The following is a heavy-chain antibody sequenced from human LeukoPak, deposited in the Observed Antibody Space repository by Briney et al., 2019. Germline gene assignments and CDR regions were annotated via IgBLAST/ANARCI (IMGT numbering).Heavy chain of an antibody. Sequence: SETLSLTCTVSRGSIRNYYWSWIRQSPGKGLEWIGYIYYNGSTNYNPSLKSRVSISVDTSKNQFSLKLTSVTPADTAVYYCARETVIASSYDYWGQGILVTVSS. V-gene: IGHV4-59*01. J-gene: IGHJ4*02. D-gene: IGHD4-17*01. CDR2: IYYNGST. CDR1: RGSIRNYY. CDR3: ARETVIASSYDY.